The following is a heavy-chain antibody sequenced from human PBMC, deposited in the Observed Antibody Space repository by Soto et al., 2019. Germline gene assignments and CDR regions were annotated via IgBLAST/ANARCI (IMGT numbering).Heavy chain of an antibody. Sequence: QLQLQESGPGLVKPSETLSLTCTVSGGSISSSSYYWGWIRQPPGKGLEWIGSIYYSGSTYYNPSLKSRVTLSVDTSKNQFSLKLSSVTAADTAVYYCARLYSGSGTVDYWGQGTLVTVSS. V-gene: IGHV4-39*01. CDR1: GGSISSSSYY. D-gene: IGHD1-26*01. CDR3: ARLYSGSGTVDY. J-gene: IGHJ4*02. CDR2: IYYSGST.